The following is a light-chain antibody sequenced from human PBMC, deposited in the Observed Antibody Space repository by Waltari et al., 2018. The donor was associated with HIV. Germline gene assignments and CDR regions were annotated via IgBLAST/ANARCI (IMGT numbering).Light chain of an antibody. CDR2: DAS. V-gene: IGKV1-33*01. CDR3: QQYDNVLFT. CDR1: QAISNS. J-gene: IGKJ3*01. Sequence: DIQMTQSPSSLSASVGDRVTITCQASQAISNSLNWYQQTPGKAPKPLIYDASNLDTGVPSRFSGSGYGTDFIFSISSLQPEDIATYYCQQYDNVLFTFGPGTKVDIK.